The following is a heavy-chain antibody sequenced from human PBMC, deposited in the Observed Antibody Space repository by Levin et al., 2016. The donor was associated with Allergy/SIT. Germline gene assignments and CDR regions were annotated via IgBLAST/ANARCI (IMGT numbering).Heavy chain of an antibody. V-gene: IGHV3-21*01. CDR3: ARAGSLYSASDY. J-gene: IGHJ4*02. Sequence: GESLKISCAASGFTFSSYSMNWVRQAPGKGLEWVSSISSSSSYIYYADSVKGRFTISRDNAKNSLYLQMNSLRAEDTAVYYCARAGSLYSASDYWGQGTLVTVSS. CDR2: ISSSSSYI. CDR1: GFTFSSYS. D-gene: IGHD2-8*01.